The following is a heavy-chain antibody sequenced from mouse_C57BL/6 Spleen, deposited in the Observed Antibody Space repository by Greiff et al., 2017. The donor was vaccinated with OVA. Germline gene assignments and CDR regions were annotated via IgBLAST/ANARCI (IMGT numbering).Heavy chain of an antibody. CDR3: ANALYDGYYYAMCS. V-gene: IGHV5-17*01. Sequence: DVKLVESGGGLVKPGGSLKLSCAASGFTFSDYGMHWVRQAPEKGLEWVAYISSGSSTIYYADTVKGRFTISRDNAKNTLFLQMTSLRSEDTAIYYSANALYDGYYYAMCSSGQGTSVPLSS. CDR1: GFTFSDYG. J-gene: IGHJ4*01. CDR2: ISSGSSTI. D-gene: IGHD2-3*01.